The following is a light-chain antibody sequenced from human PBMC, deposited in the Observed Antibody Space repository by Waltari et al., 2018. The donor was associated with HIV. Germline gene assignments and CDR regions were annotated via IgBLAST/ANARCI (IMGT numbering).Light chain of an antibody. J-gene: IGLJ3*02. CDR3: QTWDTGIRV. Sequence: QLVLNQAPSASTSLGASVQFTRPLRRGPRNYDIARPQQQPEKGPRYLMKLNRDGSHSKGDGIPDRFSGSSSGAERYLTSSSLQSEDEADYYCQTWDTGIRVCGGGTKLTVL. V-gene: IGLV4-69*01. CDR2: LNRDGSH. CDR1: RGPRNYD.